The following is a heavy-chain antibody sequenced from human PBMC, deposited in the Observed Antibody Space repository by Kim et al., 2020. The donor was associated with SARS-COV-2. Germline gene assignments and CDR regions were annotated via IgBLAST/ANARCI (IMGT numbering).Heavy chain of an antibody. CDR3: VADTYNSKRKAFDY. Sequence: GGSLRLSCVASGFYFRDVWMNWVRQAPGKGLEWVGRITRDGSTIDYAAAVTGRFIISRDDSANTLYLQMNSLKSDDTGFYYCVADTYNSKRKAFDYWGQG. CDR1: GFYFRDVW. V-gene: IGHV3-15*01. CDR2: ITRDGSTI. D-gene: IGHD4-4*01. J-gene: IGHJ4*02.